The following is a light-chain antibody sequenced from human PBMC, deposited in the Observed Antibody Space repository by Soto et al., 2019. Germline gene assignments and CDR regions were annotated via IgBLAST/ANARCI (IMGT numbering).Light chain of an antibody. V-gene: IGLV2-14*01. CDR3: NSYTSRSTLYV. J-gene: IGLJ1*01. CDR2: EVR. CDR1: SSDIGGYNY. Sequence: QSALTQPASVSGSPGQSITISCTGTSSDIGGYNYVSWYQQHPGKAPKLMLYEVRTRPSGVSNRFSGSKSGNTASLTITGLQAEDEADYDCNSYTSRSTLYVFGTGTKLTVL.